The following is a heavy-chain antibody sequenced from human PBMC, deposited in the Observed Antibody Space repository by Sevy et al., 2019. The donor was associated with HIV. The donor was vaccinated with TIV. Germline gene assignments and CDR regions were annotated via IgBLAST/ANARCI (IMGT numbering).Heavy chain of an antibody. Sequence: GGSLRLSCAASEFTVSSSYMSWVRQAPGKGLEWVSILYSGGSTYYAASVKGRFAVSRDNSKNTLYLQMNSLRAEDTAVYYCARAGSGRYWGQGTLVTVSS. CDR1: EFTVSSSY. V-gene: IGHV3-53*01. J-gene: IGHJ4*02. CDR2: LYSGGST. D-gene: IGHD3-10*01. CDR3: ARAGSGRY.